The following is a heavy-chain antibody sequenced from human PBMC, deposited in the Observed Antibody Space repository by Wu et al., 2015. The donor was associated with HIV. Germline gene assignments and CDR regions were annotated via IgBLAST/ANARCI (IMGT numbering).Heavy chain of an antibody. Sequence: QVQLVQSGAEVKKPGASVEVSCKASGYTFTDYGITWVRQAPGQGLEWMGWISPYTSNANYAQKFQGRVTMTTDTSTNTVYLELRSLRSDDTAVYYCARGGGVADYYYFDYWGQGTLVTVSS. CDR1: GYTFTDYG. J-gene: IGHJ4*02. CDR3: ARGGGVADYYYFDY. D-gene: IGHD4/OR15-4a*01. CDR2: ISPYTSNA. V-gene: IGHV1-18*01.